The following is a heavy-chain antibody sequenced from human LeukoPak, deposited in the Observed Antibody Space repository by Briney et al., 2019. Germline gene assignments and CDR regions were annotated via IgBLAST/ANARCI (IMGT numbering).Heavy chain of an antibody. J-gene: IGHJ4*02. CDR2: ISGGGGST. CDR3: ARTRGPNVFGGVHDY. D-gene: IGHD3-16*01. V-gene: IGHV3-23*01. CDR1: GFPFSSYA. Sequence: GGSLRLSCAASGFPFSSYAMSWVRQAPGKGLEWVSGISGGGGSTYYADSVRGRFTISRDNSQNTLYLQVNSLRAEDTAVYYCARTRGPNVFGGVHDYWGQGTLVTVSS.